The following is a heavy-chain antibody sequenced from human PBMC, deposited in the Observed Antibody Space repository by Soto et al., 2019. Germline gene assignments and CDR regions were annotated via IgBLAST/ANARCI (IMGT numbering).Heavy chain of an antibody. V-gene: IGHV1-46*01. CDR2: INPSGGST. CDR1: GYTFTSYY. Sequence: GASVNVSCKASGYTFTSYYMHWVRQAPGQGLEWMGIINPSGGSTSYAQKFQGRVTMTRDTSTSAVYMELSSLRSEDTAVYYCSRVLSDYYYGMDVWGQGTTVTVSS. CDR3: SRVLSDYYYGMDV. J-gene: IGHJ6*02.